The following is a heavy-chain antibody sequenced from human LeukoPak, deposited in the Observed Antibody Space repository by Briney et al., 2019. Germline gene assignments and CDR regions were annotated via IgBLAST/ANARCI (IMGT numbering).Heavy chain of an antibody. D-gene: IGHD1-7*01. Sequence: GGSLRLSCAASGFTFSDYAMHWVRQAPGKGLEWVAVISKDGSDKYYPGSVRGRFTISRDNSKNTIYLQMDGLRAEDTAIYYCARDYWWNYDYWGQGTLVTVSS. J-gene: IGHJ4*02. CDR1: GFTFSDYA. V-gene: IGHV3-30-3*01. CDR2: ISKDGSDK. CDR3: ARDYWWNYDY.